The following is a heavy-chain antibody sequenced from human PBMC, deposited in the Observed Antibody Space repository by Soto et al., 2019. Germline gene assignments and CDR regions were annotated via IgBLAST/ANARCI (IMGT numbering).Heavy chain of an antibody. CDR2: ISAYNGNT. Sequence: QVQLVQSGAEVKKPGASVKVSCKASGYTLTSYGISWVRQAPGQGLEWIGWISAYNGNTNHAQKFQGRVTMTTDTSTNTAYLELRSLKSDDSAIYYCAGAGTFGYYYSDMDVWGQGTTVTVSS. CDR3: AGAGTFGYYYSDMDV. CDR1: GYTLTSYG. D-gene: IGHD3-10*01. V-gene: IGHV1-18*01. J-gene: IGHJ6*02.